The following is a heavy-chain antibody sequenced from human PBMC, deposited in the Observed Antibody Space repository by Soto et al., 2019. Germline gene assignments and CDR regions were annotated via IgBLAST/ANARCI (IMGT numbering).Heavy chain of an antibody. J-gene: IGHJ3*01. V-gene: IGHV1-69*01. CDR1: GGIFGSHG. CDR2: FIPIFRTL. D-gene: IGHD3-22*01. CDR3: VRDRRIYYSDPHDEFVASDYEV. Sequence: QVQLIQSEAEVKKPGSSVRVSCTASGGIFGSHGFSWVRQAPGQRLESVGGFIPIFRTLTYTEKFQARVRIAADESTNTVYLDLSSLTSEDTAVYYCVRDRRIYYSDPHDEFVASDYEVWGQGTMVSVSS.